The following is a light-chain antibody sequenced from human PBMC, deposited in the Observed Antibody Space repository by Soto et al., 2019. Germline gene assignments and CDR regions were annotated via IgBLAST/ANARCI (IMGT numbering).Light chain of an antibody. Sequence: DIQMTQSPSTLSASVGDRFTSTCRASQSISSWLAWYQQKPGKAPKVLIFDASSLESGVPSRFSGSGSATEFTLTISSLQPDDFATYYCQQYSTYQWTFGQGTKVDIK. J-gene: IGKJ1*01. CDR1: QSISSW. CDR3: QQYSTYQWT. V-gene: IGKV1-5*01. CDR2: DAS.